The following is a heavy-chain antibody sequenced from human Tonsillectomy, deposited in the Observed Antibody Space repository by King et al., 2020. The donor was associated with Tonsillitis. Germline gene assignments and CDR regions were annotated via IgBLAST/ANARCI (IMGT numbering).Heavy chain of an antibody. CDR2: AT. V-gene: IGHV1-2*06. CDR3: VRERQGGLFDY. D-gene: IGHD3-16*01. J-gene: IGHJ4*02. Sequence: QLVQSGAEEKKPGASVKLSCKTSGYSFTDYFIHWVRQASGQGPEWMGRATHYSQNFQGRVTMTIYTSTTTVYMELSGLRPEDTAVYYCVRERQGGLFDYWGQGTLVAVSS. CDR1: GYSFTDYF.